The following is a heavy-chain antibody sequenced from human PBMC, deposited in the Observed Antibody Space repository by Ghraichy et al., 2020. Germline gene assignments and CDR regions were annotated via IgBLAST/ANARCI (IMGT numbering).Heavy chain of an antibody. J-gene: IGHJ6*03. CDR3: STDPGDNDYVWGSWNYYSMDF. CDR2: IKSKPNGGTA. Sequence: GGSLRLSCAASGFTFRDAWMSWVRQVSGKGLEWVGRIKSKPNGGTAAYAAPVKDRFIISRDDSENTLYLQMNSLKTEDTGIYYCSTDPGDNDYVWGSWNYYSMDFWRKGSTLTVSS. CDR1: GFTFRDAW. V-gene: IGHV3-15*01. D-gene: IGHD3-16*01.